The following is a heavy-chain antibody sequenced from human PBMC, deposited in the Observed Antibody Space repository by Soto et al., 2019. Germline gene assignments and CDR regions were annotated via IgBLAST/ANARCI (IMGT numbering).Heavy chain of an antibody. J-gene: IGHJ6*02. V-gene: IGHV4-59*01. Sequence: PSETLSLTCTVAGGSISSYYWSWIRQPPGKGREWIGYIYYSGSTNYNPSLKSRVTISVDTSKNQFSLKLSSVTAADTAVYYCARIGREDFWSGYGNRPMDVWGQGTTVTVSS. CDR2: IYYSGST. D-gene: IGHD3-3*01. CDR1: GGSISSYY. CDR3: ARIGREDFWSGYGNRPMDV.